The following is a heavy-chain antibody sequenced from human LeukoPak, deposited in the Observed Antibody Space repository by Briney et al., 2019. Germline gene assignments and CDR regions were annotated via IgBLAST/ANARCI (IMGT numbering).Heavy chain of an antibody. CDR3: ARDRGLNSYGLDY. D-gene: IGHD5-18*01. Sequence: PGGSLRLSCAASGFTFSSYEMNWVRQVPGKGLEWVSYISSSGTTKYYADSVMGRFTISRDNVKNSLYLQMNSLRAEDTAVYYCARDRGLNSYGLDYWGQGTLVTVSS. CDR1: GFTFSSYE. J-gene: IGHJ4*02. V-gene: IGHV3-48*03. CDR2: ISSSGTTK.